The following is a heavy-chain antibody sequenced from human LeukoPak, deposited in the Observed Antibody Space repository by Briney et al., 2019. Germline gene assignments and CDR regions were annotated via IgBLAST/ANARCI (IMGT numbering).Heavy chain of an antibody. J-gene: IGHJ4*02. D-gene: IGHD1-26*01. V-gene: IGHV3-74*01. CDR2: INSDGSST. Sequence: GGSLRLSCAASGFSFSGSAMHWVRQAPGKGLVWASRINSDGSSTSYADSVKGRFTISRDNAKNTLYLQMNSLRAEDTAVYYCATPRGSGSYLAFDYWGQGTLVTVSS. CDR1: GFSFSGSA. CDR3: ATPRGSGSYLAFDY.